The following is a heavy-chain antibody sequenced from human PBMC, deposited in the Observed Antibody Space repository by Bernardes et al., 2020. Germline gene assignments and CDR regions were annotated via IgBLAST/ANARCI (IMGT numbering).Heavy chain of an antibody. J-gene: IGHJ6*02. V-gene: IGHV3-23*01. CDR1: GFTLSTLA. D-gene: IGHD3-10*01. CDR3: AKRHASGTWSLHGMEV. Sequence: GGSLRLSCAASGFTLSTLAMSWVRQAPGKGLEWVSVIGSGGGTVYADPVKGRFTISRDNSKNTVYLQMNSLRVEDAAVYYFAKRHASGTWSLHGMEVWGQGTTVTVSS. CDR2: IGSGGGT.